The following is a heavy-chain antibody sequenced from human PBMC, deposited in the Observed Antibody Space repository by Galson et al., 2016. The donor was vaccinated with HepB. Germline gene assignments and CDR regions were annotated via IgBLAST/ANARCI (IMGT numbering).Heavy chain of an antibody. J-gene: IGHJ2*01. Sequence: SLRFSCAASGFSFSTYGMHWVRQAPGKGLEWVAVISPDGSIIHSADSAKGRFTIPRDNSKTTLFLQMNSLRIDDTAVYYCSKVFRQYSYGYSGWYFDLWGRGTLVTVSS. CDR3: SKVFRQYSYGYSGWYFDL. CDR1: GFSFSTYG. CDR2: ISPDGSII. D-gene: IGHD5-18*01. V-gene: IGHV3-30*18.